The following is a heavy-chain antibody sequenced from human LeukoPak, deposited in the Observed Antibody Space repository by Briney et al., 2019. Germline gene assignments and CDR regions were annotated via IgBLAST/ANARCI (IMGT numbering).Heavy chain of an antibody. CDR1: RFTFSSYA. CDR3: ARDSRDYYYYYGMDV. Sequence: GGSLRLSCAASRFTFSSYAMSWVRQAPGKGLEWVSAISGSGGSTYYADSVKGRFTISRDNSKNTLYLQMNSLRAEDTAVYYCARDSRDYYYYYGMDVWGQGTTVTVSS. CDR2: ISGSGGST. V-gene: IGHV3-23*01. D-gene: IGHD2/OR15-2a*01. J-gene: IGHJ6*02.